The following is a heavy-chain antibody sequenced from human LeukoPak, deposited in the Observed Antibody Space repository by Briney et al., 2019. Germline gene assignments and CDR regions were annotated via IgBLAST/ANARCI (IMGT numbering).Heavy chain of an antibody. D-gene: IGHD4-17*01. CDR2: INWNAGSI. V-gene: IGHV3-20*04. J-gene: IGHJ4*02. CDR3: AKAYYGDYTPLDY. CDR1: GFTFDDYG. Sequence: PGGSLRLSCTASGFTFDDYGMNWVRHVPGKGLEWVSGINWNAGSIGYADSVKGRFTISRDNAKNSLYLQMNSLRAEDTALYYCAKAYYGDYTPLDYWGQGTLVTVSS.